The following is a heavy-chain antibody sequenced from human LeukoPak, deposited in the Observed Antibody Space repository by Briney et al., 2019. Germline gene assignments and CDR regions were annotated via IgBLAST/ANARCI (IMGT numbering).Heavy chain of an antibody. Sequence: GGSLRLCCAASGFTFSSYSMTWVRRAPGKGLEWVSILNPSGVDTFYADSVKGRFTISRDNSKNTLYLQMNSLRVEDTAVYFCAKKRITVSGSLYFDLWGRGTLVTVSS. CDR3: AKKRITVSGSLYFDL. V-gene: IGHV3-23*01. CDR1: GFTFSSYS. D-gene: IGHD1-26*01. CDR2: LNPSGVDT. J-gene: IGHJ2*01.